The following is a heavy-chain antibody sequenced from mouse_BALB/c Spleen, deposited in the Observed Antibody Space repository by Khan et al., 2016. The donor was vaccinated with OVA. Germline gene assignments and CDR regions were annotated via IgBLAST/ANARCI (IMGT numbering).Heavy chain of an antibody. D-gene: IGHD2-10*02. Sequence: EVQLQESGPGLVKPSQSLSLTCTVTGYSITSGYGWNWIRQFPGNKLEWMGYIRHSGSTNYNPSLQSRISITRDTSTNQSFLQLNSVTTEDTATYYCARTSRVRYWGQGTTLTVSS. J-gene: IGHJ2*01. CDR2: IRHSGST. CDR3: ARTSRVRY. V-gene: IGHV3-1*02. CDR1: GYSITSGYG.